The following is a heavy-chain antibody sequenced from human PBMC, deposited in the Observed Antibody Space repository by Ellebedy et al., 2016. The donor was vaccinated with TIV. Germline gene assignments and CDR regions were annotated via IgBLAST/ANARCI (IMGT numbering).Heavy chain of an antibody. D-gene: IGHD5-12*01. V-gene: IGHV1-69*13. J-gene: IGHJ4*02. CDR1: GYTFSDYG. Sequence: ASVKVSCKASGYTFSDYGISWVRQAPGQGLEWVGGIMPMLRTANYAQKFQGRVTITAGDSTSIVYLELSSLRAEDTAVYYCTRDMVQGMVARYLWFDYWGQGTQVTVSS. CDR2: IMPMLRTA. CDR3: TRDMVQGMVARYLWFDY.